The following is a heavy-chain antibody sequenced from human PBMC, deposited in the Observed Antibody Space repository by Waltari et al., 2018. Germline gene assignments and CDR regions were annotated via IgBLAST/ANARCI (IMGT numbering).Heavy chain of an antibody. J-gene: IGHJ3*02. CDR3: TTRTWTDVFDI. Sequence: EVQLVESGGDFIKPGGSLKLSCAASGFIFSDAWTSWVRQAPGKGPEWIGRIKSKGDGGTADYTAPVKGRFTISRDDSKNILYLQMNSLKTEDSAIYYCTTRTWTDVFDIWGRGTMVTVSS. V-gene: IGHV3-15*01. CDR1: GFIFSDAW. D-gene: IGHD1-1*01. CDR2: IKSKGDGGTA.